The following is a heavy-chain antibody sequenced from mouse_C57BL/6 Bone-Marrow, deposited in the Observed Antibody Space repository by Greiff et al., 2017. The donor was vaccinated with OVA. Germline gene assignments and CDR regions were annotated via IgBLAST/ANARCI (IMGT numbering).Heavy chain of an antibody. Sequence: QVQLQQPGAELVRPGSSVKLSCKASGYTFTSYWMDWVKQRPGQGLEWIGNIYPSDSETHYNQKFKDKATLTVDKSSSTAYMQLSSLTSEDSAVYYCARRGYPAWFAYWGQGTLVTVSA. CDR3: ARRGYPAWFAY. V-gene: IGHV1-61*01. D-gene: IGHD2-2*01. CDR2: IYPSDSET. J-gene: IGHJ3*01. CDR1: GYTFTSYW.